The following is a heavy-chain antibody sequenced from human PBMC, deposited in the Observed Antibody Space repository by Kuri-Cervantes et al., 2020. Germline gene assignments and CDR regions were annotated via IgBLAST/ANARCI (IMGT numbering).Heavy chain of an antibody. D-gene: IGHD6-19*01. J-gene: IGHJ5*02. CDR2: ISITSTYI. Sequence: GGSLRLSCVASGFSFNNYAFYWVRQAPGKGLEWVSYISITSTYIYYTDSVKGRFTISRDNAKNTLYLQMNSLRAEDTAVYYCASLPYSSGSFSWGQGTLVTVSS. CDR3: ASLPYSSGSFS. CDR1: GFSFNNYA. V-gene: IGHV3-21*05.